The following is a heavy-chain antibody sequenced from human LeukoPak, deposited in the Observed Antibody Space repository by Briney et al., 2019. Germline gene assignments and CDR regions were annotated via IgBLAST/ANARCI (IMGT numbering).Heavy chain of an antibody. J-gene: IGHJ4*02. D-gene: IGHD4-23*01. CDR3: ARPTRLAYGGNSYYFDY. V-gene: IGHV4-59*01. Sequence: SETLSLTCTVSGGSISSYYWSWIRQPPGKGLEWIGYIYYSGSTNYNPSLKSRVTISVDTSKNQFSLKLSSVTAADTAVYYCARPTRLAYGGNSYYFDYWGQGTLVTVSS. CDR2: IYYSGST. CDR1: GGSISSYY.